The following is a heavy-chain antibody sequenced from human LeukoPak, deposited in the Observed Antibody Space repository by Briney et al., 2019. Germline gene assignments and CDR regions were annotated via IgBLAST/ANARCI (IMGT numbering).Heavy chain of an antibody. D-gene: IGHD6-6*01. V-gene: IGHV4-34*01. J-gene: IGHJ6*03. Sequence: SETLSLTCAVYGGSFSGYYWSWIRQPPGKGLEWIGEINHSGSTNYNPSLKSRVTISVDTSKNQFSLKLSSVTAADTAVYYCARDWSSYYYYMDVWGKGTTVTVSS. CDR2: INHSGST. CDR1: GGSFSGYY. CDR3: ARDWSSYYYYMDV.